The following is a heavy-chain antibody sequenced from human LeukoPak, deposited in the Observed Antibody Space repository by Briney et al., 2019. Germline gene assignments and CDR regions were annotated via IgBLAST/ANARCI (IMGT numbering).Heavy chain of an antibody. D-gene: IGHD2-2*01. CDR1: GDSFGSYA. Sequence: SVKVSCKASGDSFGSYAFSWVRQAPGQGLEWMGRIIPILGIPNYAQNFQGRVSLTADRSTSTAYMELSGLRSGDTAVFYCARDRFCISTSCLYFDSWGQGTLVTVSS. J-gene: IGHJ4*02. V-gene: IGHV1-69*04. CDR2: IIPILGIP. CDR3: ARDRFCISTSCLYFDS.